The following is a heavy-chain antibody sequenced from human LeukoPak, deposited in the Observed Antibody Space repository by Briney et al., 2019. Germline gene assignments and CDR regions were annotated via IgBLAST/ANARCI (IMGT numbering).Heavy chain of an antibody. CDR3: ASPRYYYDSSGFDY. D-gene: IGHD3-22*01. J-gene: IGHJ4*02. V-gene: IGHV3-7*01. Sequence: GGSLRLSCAASGFTFSSYWMSCVRQAPGKGLEWVANIKQDGSEKYYVDSVKGRFTISRDNAKNSLYLQMNSLRAEDTAVYYCASPRYYYDSSGFDYWGQGTLVTVSS. CDR1: GFTFSSYW. CDR2: IKQDGSEK.